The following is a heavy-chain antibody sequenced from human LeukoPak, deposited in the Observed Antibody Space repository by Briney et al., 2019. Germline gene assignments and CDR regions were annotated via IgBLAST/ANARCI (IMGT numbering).Heavy chain of an antibody. Sequence: GGSLRLSCAASGFAVSRNYMTWVRQAPGKGLEWVSVIYNDGSTFHADSVKGRFTISRDNAKNTVYLQMNSLRVEDTAVYYCATGPWDCWGQGTLVTVST. CDR2: IYNDGST. CDR1: GFAVSRNY. J-gene: IGHJ4*02. V-gene: IGHV3-53*05. CDR3: ATGPWDC.